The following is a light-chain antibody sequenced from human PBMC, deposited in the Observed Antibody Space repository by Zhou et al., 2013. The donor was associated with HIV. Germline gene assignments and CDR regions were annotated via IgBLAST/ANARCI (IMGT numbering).Light chain of an antibody. J-gene: IGKJ5*01. CDR1: QSISSN. Sequence: DIQMTQSPYTLSASVGDRVTITCRASQSISSNLNWYQEKPGKAPNLLICAASTLQSGVPSRFSGSGSTTDFALTISSLQAEDSATYYCQQSDSVPISFGQGTRLHIK. CDR2: AAS. V-gene: IGKV1-39*01. CDR3: QQSDSVPIS.